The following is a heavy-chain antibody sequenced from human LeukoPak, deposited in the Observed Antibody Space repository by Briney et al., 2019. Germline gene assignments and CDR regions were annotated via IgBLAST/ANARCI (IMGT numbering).Heavy chain of an antibody. J-gene: IGHJ4*02. CDR1: GFTFSNYV. CDR2: ISGSGGST. Sequence: GGSLRLSCIVSGFTFSNYVMRWVRQAPGKGLEWVSAISGSGGSTYYADSVKGRFTISRDNSKNTLYLQMNSLRAEDTAVYYCAKGFYYDSSGYYTLDYWGQGTLVTVSS. V-gene: IGHV3-23*01. D-gene: IGHD3-22*01. CDR3: AKGFYYDSSGYYTLDY.